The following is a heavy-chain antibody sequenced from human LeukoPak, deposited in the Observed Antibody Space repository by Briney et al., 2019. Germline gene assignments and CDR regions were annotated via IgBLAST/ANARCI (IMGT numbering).Heavy chain of an antibody. CDR2: ISSSGSTI. V-gene: IGHV3-48*03. CDR1: GFTFSSYE. D-gene: IGHD3-22*01. CDR3: ARDRRSSGYLYYFDY. Sequence: PGGSLRLSCAASGFTFSSYEMNWVRQAPGKGLEWVSYISSSGSTIYYADSVKGRFTISRDNSKNTLYLQMNSLRAEDTAVYYCARDRRSSGYLYYFDYWGQGTLVTVSS. J-gene: IGHJ4*02.